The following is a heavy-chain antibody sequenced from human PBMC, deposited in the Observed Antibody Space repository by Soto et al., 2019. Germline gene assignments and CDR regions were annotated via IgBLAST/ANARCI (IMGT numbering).Heavy chain of an antibody. CDR3: ARHLNLGTYYTAVDY. Sequence: QVQLQESGPGLVKPSETLSLTCTVSGASISSYYWSWIRQSPGKGLEWIAYIYHSGSTNHNPSLKSRVTISVDTSKNQFSLKLSSVTAADTGVYYCARHLNLGTYYTAVDYWGQGTLVTVSS. CDR2: IYHSGST. D-gene: IGHD3-10*01. V-gene: IGHV4-59*08. J-gene: IGHJ4*02. CDR1: GASISSYY.